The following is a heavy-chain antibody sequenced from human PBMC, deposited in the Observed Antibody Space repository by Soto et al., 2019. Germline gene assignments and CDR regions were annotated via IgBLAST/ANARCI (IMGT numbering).Heavy chain of an antibody. CDR1: GLSFSAYY. CDR3: ARGEVEMATIRFNYFGY. Sequence: SETLSLTCAVYGLSFSAYYWSWIRQPPGKGLEWIGEINHSGSTNYNPSLKSRVTISVDTSKNQFSLKLSSVTAADTAVYYCARGEVEMATIRFNYFGYWGQGTLVTVSS. CDR2: INHSGST. V-gene: IGHV4-34*01. J-gene: IGHJ4*02. D-gene: IGHD5-12*01.